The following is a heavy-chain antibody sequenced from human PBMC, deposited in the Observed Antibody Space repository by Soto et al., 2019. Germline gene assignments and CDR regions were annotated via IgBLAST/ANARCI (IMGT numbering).Heavy chain of an antibody. Sequence: PSETLSLTCSGSGGSISGSYWNWIRQSPGKGLEWLGYVYYTGSTNYSPSLRSRVSISVDTSKNEFSLRLSSVTAVDTAVYFCARSVAVPGAHIDYWGQGTQVTV. V-gene: IGHV4-59*01. D-gene: IGHD6-19*01. CDR3: ARSVAVPGAHIDY. CDR1: GGSISGSY. J-gene: IGHJ4*02. CDR2: VYYTGST.